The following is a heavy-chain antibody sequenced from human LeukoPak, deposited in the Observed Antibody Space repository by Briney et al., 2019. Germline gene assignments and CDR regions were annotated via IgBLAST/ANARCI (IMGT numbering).Heavy chain of an antibody. Sequence: ASVKVSCKASGYTFTVYYMHWLRQAPGQGLEWMGRINPNNGGTNYAQNFKGRVTMTRDTSISTAYMELSSLISDDTAVYYCASQNMEWELLAFDYWGQGTLVTVSS. CDR2: INPNNGGT. J-gene: IGHJ4*02. CDR3: ASQNMEWELLAFDY. D-gene: IGHD1-26*01. CDR1: GYTFTVYY. V-gene: IGHV1-2*06.